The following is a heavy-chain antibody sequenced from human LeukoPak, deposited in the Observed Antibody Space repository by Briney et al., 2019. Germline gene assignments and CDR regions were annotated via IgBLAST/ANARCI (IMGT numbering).Heavy chain of an antibody. CDR2: IYSGGST. V-gene: IGHV3-53*01. CDR1: GFTVSSNY. D-gene: IGHD6-19*01. Sequence: SGGSLRLSCAASGFTVSSNYMSWVRQAPGKGLEWVSVIYSGGSTYYADSVKGRFTISRDNSKNTLYLQMNSLRAEDTAVYYCVRGPVAGTSPYFDYWGQGTLVTVSS. J-gene: IGHJ4*02. CDR3: VRGPVAGTSPYFDY.